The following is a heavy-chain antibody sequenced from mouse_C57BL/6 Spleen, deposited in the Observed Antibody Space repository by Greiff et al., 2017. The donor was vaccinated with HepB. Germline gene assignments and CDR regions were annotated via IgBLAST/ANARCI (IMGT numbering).Heavy chain of an antibody. V-gene: IGHV1-19*01. D-gene: IGHD1-1*01. J-gene: IGHJ2*01. Sequence: DVQLQESGPVLVKPGASVKMSCKASGYTFTDYYMNWVKQSHGKSLEWIGVINPYNGGTSYNQKFKGKATLTVDKSSSTAYMELNSLTSEDSAVYYCAREYYGSSPYFDYWGQGTTLTVSS. CDR2: INPYNGGT. CDR1: GYTFTDYY. CDR3: AREYYGSSPYFDY.